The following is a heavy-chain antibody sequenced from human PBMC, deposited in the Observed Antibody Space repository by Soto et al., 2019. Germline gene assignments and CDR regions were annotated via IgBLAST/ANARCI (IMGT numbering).Heavy chain of an antibody. CDR3: AREAVVGATTNDY. CDR2: ISAYNGNT. V-gene: IGHV1-18*04. J-gene: IGHJ4*02. Sequence: GAPLKVSWKASGYTFTSYGISCVRQAPGQGIEWMGWISAYNGNTNYAQKLQGRVTMTTDTSTSTAYMELRSLRSDDTAVYYCAREAVVGATTNDYWGQGTLVTVSS. CDR1: GYTFTSYG. D-gene: IGHD1-26*01.